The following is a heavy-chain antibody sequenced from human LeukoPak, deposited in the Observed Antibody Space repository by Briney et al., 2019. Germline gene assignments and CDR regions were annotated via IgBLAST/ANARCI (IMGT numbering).Heavy chain of an antibody. J-gene: IGHJ3*02. CDR1: GYTFTSYG. D-gene: IGHD3-10*01. V-gene: IGHV1-18*01. Sequence: RASVKVSCKASGYTFTSYGISWVRQAPGQGFEWMGWISAYNGNTNYAQKLQGRVTMTTDTSTSTAYMELSSLRSEDTAVYYCARGAQPGGAFDIWGQGTMVTVSS. CDR2: ISAYNGNT. CDR3: ARGAQPGGAFDI.